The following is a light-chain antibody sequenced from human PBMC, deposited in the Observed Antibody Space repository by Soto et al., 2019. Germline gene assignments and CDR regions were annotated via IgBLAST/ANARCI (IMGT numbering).Light chain of an antibody. Sequence: VVMTQSPLSLPVTVGQPASISCRSSQSLVKSDGNTYLNWFQQRPGQSPRRLIYGVSNRASGVPDRLSGSGSGTDFTLTISRVEAEDLGIYYCLQGTHWPPTFGQGTKLQIK. CDR3: LQGTHWPPT. V-gene: IGKV2-30*01. CDR1: QSLVKSDGNTY. CDR2: GVS. J-gene: IGKJ2*01.